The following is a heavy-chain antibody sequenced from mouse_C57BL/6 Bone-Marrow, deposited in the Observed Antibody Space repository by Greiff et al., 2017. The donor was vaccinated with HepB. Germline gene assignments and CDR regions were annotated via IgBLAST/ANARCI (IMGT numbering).Heavy chain of an antibody. CDR1: GYTFTDYY. CDR3: ARQLRLRVYAMDY. V-gene: IGHV1-76*01. CDR2: IYPGSGNT. J-gene: IGHJ4*01. D-gene: IGHD3-2*02. Sequence: QVQLKESGAELVRPGASVKLSCKASGYTFTDYYINWVKQRPGQGLEWIARIYPGSGNTYYNEKFKGKATLTAEKSSSTAYMQLSSLTSEDSAVYFCARQLRLRVYAMDYWGQGTSVTVSS.